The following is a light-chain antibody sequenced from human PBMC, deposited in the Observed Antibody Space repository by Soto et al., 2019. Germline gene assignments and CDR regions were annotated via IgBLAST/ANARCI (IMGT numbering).Light chain of an antibody. J-gene: IGKJ2*01. V-gene: IGKV1-33*01. Sequence: DIQMTQSPSSLSASVGDRVTITCQASQDISNYLNWYQQHPGKAPKLLIYDASNLETVVPSRFSGSGSGTDFTFTISSLQPEDIATYYCQQYDNLPMYTFGQGTKLEIK. CDR1: QDISNY. CDR2: DAS. CDR3: QQYDNLPMYT.